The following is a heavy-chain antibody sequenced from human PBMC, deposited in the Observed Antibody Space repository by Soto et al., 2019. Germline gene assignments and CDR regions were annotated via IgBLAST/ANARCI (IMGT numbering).Heavy chain of an antibody. D-gene: IGHD3-22*01. V-gene: IGHV4-31*03. CDR3: ARDRLESSGYSMYGMDV. CDR1: GGSISSGGYY. J-gene: IGHJ6*02. Sequence: QVQLQESGPGLVKPSQTLSLTCTVSGGSISSGGYYWSWIRQHPGKGLEWIGYIYYSGSTYYNPSLKSRVTISVDTSKNQFSLKLSSVTAADTAGYYCARDRLESSGYSMYGMDVWGQGTTVTVSS. CDR2: IYYSGST.